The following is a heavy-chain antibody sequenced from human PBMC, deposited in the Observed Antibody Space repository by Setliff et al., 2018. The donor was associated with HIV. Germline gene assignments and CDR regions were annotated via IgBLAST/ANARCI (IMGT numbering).Heavy chain of an antibody. CDR2: ISGSGGGT. J-gene: IGHJ4*02. V-gene: IGHV3-23*01. CDR3: AGGTQTYYYDSSPPSLDY. CDR1: GFTVSRFY. D-gene: IGHD3-22*01. Sequence: GGSLRLSCAASGFTVSRFYMSWVRQAPGKGLEWVSGISGSGGGTYYADSVKGRFTISRDNSKNTLYLQMNSLRAEDTAVYYCAGGTQTYYYDSSPPSLDYWGQGTLVTVSS.